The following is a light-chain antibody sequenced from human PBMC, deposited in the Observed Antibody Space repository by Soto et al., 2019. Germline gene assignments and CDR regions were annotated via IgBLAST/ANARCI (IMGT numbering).Light chain of an antibody. Sequence: QSVLTQPASVSGSPGQSITISCTGTSSDVGGYNYVSWYQQHPGKAPKLMIYEVSNRPSGVSNRFSGSKSGITASLTISGLQAEDEADYYCSSYTSRSTQVFGTGTKVTVL. J-gene: IGLJ1*01. CDR3: SSYTSRSTQV. CDR1: SSDVGGYNY. V-gene: IGLV2-14*01. CDR2: EVS.